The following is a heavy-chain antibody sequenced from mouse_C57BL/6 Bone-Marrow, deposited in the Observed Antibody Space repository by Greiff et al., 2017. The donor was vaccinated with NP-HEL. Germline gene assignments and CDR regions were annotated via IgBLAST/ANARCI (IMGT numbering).Heavy chain of an antibody. CDR3: ASDDGYYDWYFDV. V-gene: IGHV1-20*01. CDR1: GYSFTGYF. Sequence: EVQLQESGPELVKPGDSVKISCKASGYSFTGYFMNWVMQSPGKSLEWIGRINPYNGDTFYNQKFKGKATLTVDKSSSTAHMELRSLTSEDSAVYYCASDDGYYDWYFDVWGTGTTVTVSS. D-gene: IGHD2-3*01. CDR2: INPYNGDT. J-gene: IGHJ1*03.